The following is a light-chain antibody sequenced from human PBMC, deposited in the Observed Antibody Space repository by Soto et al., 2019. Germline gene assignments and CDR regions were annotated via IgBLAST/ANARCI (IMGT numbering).Light chain of an antibody. Sequence: EIVLTQSPGTLSLSPGERATLSCRASQSVNSNCLAWYQQGPGQAPRLLLYGASNRATGIPDRFSGSGSGTDFTLTISRLEPEDFAVYYCQQYGYSHDWDRWTFGQGTKVEVK. CDR1: QSVNSNC. CDR2: GAS. V-gene: IGKV3-20*01. CDR3: QQYGYSHDWDRWT. J-gene: IGKJ1*01.